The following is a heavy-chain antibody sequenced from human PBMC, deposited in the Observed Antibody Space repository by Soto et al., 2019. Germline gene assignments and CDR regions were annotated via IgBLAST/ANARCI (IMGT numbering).Heavy chain of an antibody. CDR1: GYDFTNYF. J-gene: IGHJ6*02. CDR2: INPSGGST. Sequence: ASVKVSCKALGYDFTNYFIHWVRQAPGQGLEWMGRINPSGGSTRYAQNFQGRVTMTSDTSTSTVHMELSSLRSDDTAVFYCSRGSGSLVYGMDVWGQGTTVTVSS. D-gene: IGHD3-10*01. V-gene: IGHV1-46*01. CDR3: SRGSGSLVYGMDV.